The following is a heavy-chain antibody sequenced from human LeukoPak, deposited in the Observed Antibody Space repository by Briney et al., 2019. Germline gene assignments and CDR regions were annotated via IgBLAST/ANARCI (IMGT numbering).Heavy chain of an antibody. D-gene: IGHD3-22*01. J-gene: IGHJ4*02. CDR3: ARHIRQQWPIVFDR. Sequence: PSETLSLTCTVSGGSIRNYYWSWIRQPPGKGLEWIGYISYSGSTHYNPSLEGRVTISPDTPKNQFSLKLTSVTAADTAVYYCARHIRQQWPIVFDRWGQGNLDTVSS. CDR2: ISYSGST. CDR1: GGSIRNYY. V-gene: IGHV4-59*08.